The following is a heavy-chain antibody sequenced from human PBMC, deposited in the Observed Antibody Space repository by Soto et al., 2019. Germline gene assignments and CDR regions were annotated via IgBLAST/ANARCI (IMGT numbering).Heavy chain of an antibody. CDR3: AAGGGLPRYY. CDR2: IYHSGST. CDR1: GGAISSGGYS. J-gene: IGHJ4*02. V-gene: IGHV4-30-2*01. Sequence: QLQLQESGSGLVKPSQTLSLTCAVSGGAISSGGYSWSWIRQPPGKGLEWSGYIYHSGSTYYNPSLKSRVTIPVDRSKNQFSLKLSSVTAADTAVYYCAAGGGLPRYYWCQGTLVTVSS. D-gene: IGHD5-12*01.